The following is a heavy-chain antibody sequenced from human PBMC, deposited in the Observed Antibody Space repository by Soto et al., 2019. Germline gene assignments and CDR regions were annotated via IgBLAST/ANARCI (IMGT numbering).Heavy chain of an antibody. CDR3: ARGDGYFGSGSTSYFDN. Sequence: QVQLVQSGAEVKKPGASVKVSCKASGYTFSSYYMHWVRQAPGHGLEWMGIINPSGDTTTYPQNFQGRVTKTRDTSTSTLYLELSSLRSKDTAVYYCARGDGYFGSGSTSYFDNWGQGTLVTVSS. J-gene: IGHJ4*02. D-gene: IGHD3-10*01. CDR2: INPSGDTT. V-gene: IGHV1-46*01. CDR1: GYTFSSYY.